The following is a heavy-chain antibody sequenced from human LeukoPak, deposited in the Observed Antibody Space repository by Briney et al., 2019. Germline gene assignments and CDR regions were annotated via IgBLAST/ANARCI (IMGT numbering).Heavy chain of an antibody. CDR3: AKSIETGDSAFDI. CDR2: IRYDGSNK. Sequence: GGSLRLSCAASGFTFSSYGMHWVRQAPCKGLEWVAFIRYDGSNKYYADSVKGRFTISRDNSKNTLYLQMNSLRAEDMAVYYCAKSIETGDSAFDIWGQGTMVTVSS. J-gene: IGHJ3*02. CDR1: GFTFSSYG. D-gene: IGHD7-27*01. V-gene: IGHV3-30*02.